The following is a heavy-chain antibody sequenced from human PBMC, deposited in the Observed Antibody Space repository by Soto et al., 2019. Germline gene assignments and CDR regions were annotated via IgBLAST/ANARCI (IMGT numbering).Heavy chain of an antibody. D-gene: IGHD3-3*01. CDR3: ARLDFWSWAHHDY. CDR1: GGSISSYY. CDR2: IYYSGST. Sequence: QVQLQESGPGLVKPSETLSLTCTVSGGSISSYYWSWIRQPPGKGLEWIGYIYYSGSTNYNPSLKSRVTISVDTSRDQFSLKLNSVTAADTAVYYCARLDFWSWAHHDYWGQGTLVTVSS. J-gene: IGHJ4*02. V-gene: IGHV4-59*08.